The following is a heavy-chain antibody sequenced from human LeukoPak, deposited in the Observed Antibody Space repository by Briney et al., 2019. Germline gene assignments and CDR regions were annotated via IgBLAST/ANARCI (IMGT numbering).Heavy chain of an antibody. V-gene: IGHV1-2*02. CDR1: GYTFTGYY. Sequence: ASVKVSCKASGYTFTGYYMHWVRQAPGQGLEWMGWINPNSGGTNYAQKFQGRVTMTRGTSISTAYMELSRLRSDDTAVYYCTSGGFDSSGYYYLDYWGQGTLVTVSS. CDR2: INPNSGGT. J-gene: IGHJ4*02. CDR3: TSGGFDSSGYYYLDY. D-gene: IGHD3-22*01.